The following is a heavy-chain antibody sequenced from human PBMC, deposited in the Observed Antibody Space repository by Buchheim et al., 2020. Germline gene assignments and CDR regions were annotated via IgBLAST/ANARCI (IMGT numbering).Heavy chain of an antibody. D-gene: IGHD2-2*01. CDR3: ARTAIVVVPAAMDV. J-gene: IGHJ6*03. Sequence: EVQLLESGGGLVQPGGSLRLSCGASGFTFSSYVMSWVRQAPGKGLEWVSGISGSGGSTYYADSAKGRFTISRDNSKNTLYLQMNSLRSEDTAVYYCARTAIVVVPAAMDVWGKGTT. CDR1: GFTFSSYV. V-gene: IGHV3-23*01. CDR2: ISGSGGST.